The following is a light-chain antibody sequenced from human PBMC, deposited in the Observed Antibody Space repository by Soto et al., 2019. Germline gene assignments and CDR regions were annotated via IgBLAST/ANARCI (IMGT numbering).Light chain of an antibody. CDR3: QQRSNGVT. CDR2: DAS. Sequence: EIVLTQSPATLSLSPGERATLSCRASQSVSRYLAWSQQKPGQAPRLLIYDASNRATGIPARFSGSGSGTDLTLTISSLEPEDFAVYYCQQRSNGVTFGGGTKVEIK. CDR1: QSVSRY. V-gene: IGKV3-11*01. J-gene: IGKJ4*01.